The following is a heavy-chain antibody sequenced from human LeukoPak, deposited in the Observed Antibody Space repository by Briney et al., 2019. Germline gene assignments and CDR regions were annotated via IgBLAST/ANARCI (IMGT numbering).Heavy chain of an antibody. D-gene: IGHD5-18*01. CDR2: IKQDGSEK. V-gene: IGHV3-7*01. Sequence: GGSLRLSCAASGYTFSSYWMSWVRQAPGKGLEWVANIKQDGSEKYYVDSVKGRFTISRDNAKNSLYLQMNSLRAEDTAVHYCARVANTAMVVDYWGQGTLVTVSS. CDR1: GYTFSSYW. CDR3: ARVANTAMVVDY. J-gene: IGHJ4*02.